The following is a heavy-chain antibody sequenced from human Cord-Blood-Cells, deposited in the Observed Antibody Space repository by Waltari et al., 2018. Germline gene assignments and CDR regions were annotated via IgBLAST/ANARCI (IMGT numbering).Heavy chain of an antibody. CDR3: AREKRYCSSTSCYYNWFDP. J-gene: IGHJ5*02. V-gene: IGHV4-34*01. CDR2: INHSGSN. Sequence: QVQLQQWGAGLLKPSETLSLTCAVYGGSFSGYYWSWIRQPPGKGLEWIGEINHSGSNNSNPCLKSRVTISVDTSKNQFSLKLSSVTAADTAVYYCAREKRYCSSTSCYYNWFDPWGQGTLVTVSS. CDR1: GGSFSGYY. D-gene: IGHD2-2*01.